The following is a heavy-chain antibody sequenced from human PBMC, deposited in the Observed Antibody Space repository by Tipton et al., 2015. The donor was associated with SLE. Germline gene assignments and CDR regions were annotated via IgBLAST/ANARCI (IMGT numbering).Heavy chain of an antibody. V-gene: IGHV4-34*01. CDR3: ARGGTVFGVVLNWFDP. CDR2: VNYSGDT. Sequence: TLSLTCTIYAGSFSGYRWSWIRQPPGKGLEWIGEVNYSGDTNYNPSLKSRLTISLDKSKNQFSLKLSSVTAADTAVYYCARGGTVFGVVLNWFDPWGQGTLVTVSS. D-gene: IGHD3-3*01. J-gene: IGHJ5*02. CDR1: AGSFSGYR.